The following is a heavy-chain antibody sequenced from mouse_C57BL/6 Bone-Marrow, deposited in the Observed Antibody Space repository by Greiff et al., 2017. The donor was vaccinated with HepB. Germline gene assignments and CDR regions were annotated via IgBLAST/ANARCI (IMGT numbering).Heavy chain of an antibody. Sequence: EVKLMESGGGLVKPGGSLKLSCAASGFTFSSYAMSWVRQTPEKRLEWVATISDGGSYTYYPDNVKGRFTISRDNAKNNLYLQMSHLKSEDTAMYYCARVGYWEGDYWGQGTTLTVSS. CDR3: ARVGYWEGDY. CDR2: ISDGGSYT. CDR1: GFTFSSYA. V-gene: IGHV5-4*03. D-gene: IGHD2-3*01. J-gene: IGHJ2*01.